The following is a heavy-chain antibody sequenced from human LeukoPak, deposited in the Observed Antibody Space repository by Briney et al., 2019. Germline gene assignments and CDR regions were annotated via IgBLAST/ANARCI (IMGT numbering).Heavy chain of an antibody. Sequence: PSETLSLTCTVSGGSISSYYWSWIRQPPGKGREWIEYIYYSGSTNYNPSLKSRVTISVDTSKNQFSLKLSSVTAADTAVYYCARGGIVAPNWFDPWGQGTLVTVSS. J-gene: IGHJ5*02. CDR2: IYYSGST. CDR3: ARGGIVAPNWFDP. D-gene: IGHD1-26*01. V-gene: IGHV4-59*01. CDR1: GGSISSYY.